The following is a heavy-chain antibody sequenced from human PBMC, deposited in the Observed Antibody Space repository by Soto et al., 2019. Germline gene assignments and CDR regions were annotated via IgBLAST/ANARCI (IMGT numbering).Heavy chain of an antibody. CDR3: ALNQAVGQVGYYYYGMDV. J-gene: IGHJ6*02. CDR2: IYPGDSDT. V-gene: IGHV5-51*01. D-gene: IGHD6-19*01. Sequence: GESLKISCKGSGYSFTSYWIGWVRQMPGKGLEWMGIIYPGDSDTRYSPSFQGQVTISADKSISTAYLQWSSLKASDTAMYYCALNQAVGQVGYYYYGMDVWGQGTTVTVAS. CDR1: GYSFTSYW.